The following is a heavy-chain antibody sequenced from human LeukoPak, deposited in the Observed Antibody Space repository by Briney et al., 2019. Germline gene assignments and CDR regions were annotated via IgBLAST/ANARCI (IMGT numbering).Heavy chain of an antibody. D-gene: IGHD1-7*01. J-gene: IGHJ3*02. CDR2: ISSSSSYI. CDR3: ASRDNNWNYGDAFDI. Sequence: PGRSLRLSCAASGFTFSSYSMNWVRQAPGKGLEWVSSISSSSSYIYYADSVKGRFTISRGNAKNSLYLQMNSLRAEDTAVYYCASRDNNWNYGDAFDIWGQGTMVAVSS. CDR1: GFTFSSYS. V-gene: IGHV3-21*01.